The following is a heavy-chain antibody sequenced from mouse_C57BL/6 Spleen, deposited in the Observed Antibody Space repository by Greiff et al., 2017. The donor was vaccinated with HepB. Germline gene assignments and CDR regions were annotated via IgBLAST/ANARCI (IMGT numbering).Heavy chain of an antibody. Sequence: EVKLQESGPGLVKPSQSLSLTCSVTGYSITSGYYWNWIRQFPGNKLEWMGYISYDGSNNYNPSPKNRIPITRDTSKNQFFLKLNSVTTEDTATYYCAREGNYDYDGGFAYWGQGTLVTVSA. D-gene: IGHD2-4*01. CDR3: AREGNYDYDGGFAY. J-gene: IGHJ3*01. CDR1: GYSITSGYY. CDR2: ISYDGSN. V-gene: IGHV3-6*01.